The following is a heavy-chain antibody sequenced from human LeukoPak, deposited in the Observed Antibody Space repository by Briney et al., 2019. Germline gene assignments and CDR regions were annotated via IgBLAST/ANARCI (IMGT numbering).Heavy chain of an antibody. CDR2: INSDGSST. CDR3: ARDTRDYSLDV. Sequence: PGGSLRLSCAVSGFTFSSYWMHWVRQAPGKGLVWVSHINSDGSSTNYADSVKGRFTVSRDDAKNTLYLQMNSLRAEDTAVYYCARDTRDYSLDVWGQGTTVTASS. V-gene: IGHV3-74*01. CDR1: GFTFSSYW. J-gene: IGHJ6*02.